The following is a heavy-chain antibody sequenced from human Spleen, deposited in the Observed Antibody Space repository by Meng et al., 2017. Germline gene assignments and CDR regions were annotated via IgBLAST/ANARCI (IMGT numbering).Heavy chain of an antibody. CDR2: ISDSGSSI. Sequence: GGSLRLSCAASGFTFNSYEMIWVRQAPGKGLEWVSYISDSGSSIYYADSVKGRFTISRDNAKNSLYLQMNSLRAEDTAVYYCARDGARIYYYDSSGRYYYYGMDVWGQGTTVTVSS. V-gene: IGHV3-48*03. CDR1: GFTFNSYE. D-gene: IGHD3-22*01. CDR3: ARDGARIYYYDSSGRYYYYGMDV. J-gene: IGHJ6*02.